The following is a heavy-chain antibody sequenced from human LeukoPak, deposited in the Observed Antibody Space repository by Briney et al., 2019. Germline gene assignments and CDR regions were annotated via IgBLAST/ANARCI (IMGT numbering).Heavy chain of an antibody. V-gene: IGHV4-61*02. CDR1: GGSISSGSYY. CDR2: IDTSGST. D-gene: IGHD2-2*01. Sequence: KTSQTLSLTCTVSGGSISSGSYYWSWIRQPAGKGLEWIGRIDTSGSTNFNPSLKSRVTISVDTSKNQFSLKLSSVTAADTAVYYCARDKLVPAAAWFSYMDVWGKGTTVTVSS. CDR3: ARDKLVPAAAWFSYMDV. J-gene: IGHJ6*03.